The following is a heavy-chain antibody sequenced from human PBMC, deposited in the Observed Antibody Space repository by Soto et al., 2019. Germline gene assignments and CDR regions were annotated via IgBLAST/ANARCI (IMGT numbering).Heavy chain of an antibody. CDR3: ARVATAMTYDF. D-gene: IGHD2-21*02. V-gene: IGHV3-30*04. Sequence: GGSLRLSCAASGFSLSTNTMHWVRQVPGKGLEWVASISNDGRRKYYADFVKGRFTISRDAANNILYLEMNSLRAEDTSLYYCARVATAMTYDFWGQGTQVTVSS. CDR2: ISNDGRRK. CDR1: GFSLSTNT. J-gene: IGHJ4*02.